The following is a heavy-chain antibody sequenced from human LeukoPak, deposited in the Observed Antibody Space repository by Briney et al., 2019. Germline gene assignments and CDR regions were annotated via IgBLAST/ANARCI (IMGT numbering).Heavy chain of an antibody. Sequence: PGGSLRLSCTASGFTFGDYSMRWFRQAPGKGLEWVGFIRNKAYGGTTEYAASVKGRFTISRDDSRSIAYLQMNSLKTEDTAVYYCSKDPLDYWGQGTLVTVSS. CDR3: SKDPLDY. D-gene: IGHD6-6*01. CDR1: GFTFGDYS. J-gene: IGHJ4*02. V-gene: IGHV3-49*03. CDR2: IRNKAYGGTT.